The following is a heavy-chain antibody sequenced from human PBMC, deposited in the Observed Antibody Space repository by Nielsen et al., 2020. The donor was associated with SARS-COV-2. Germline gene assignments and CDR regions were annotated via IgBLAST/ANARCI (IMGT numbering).Heavy chain of an antibody. CDR1: GFTFSDYY. Sequence: GESLKISCAASGFTFSDYYMSWIRQAPGKGLEWVSYISSSSYIYYADSVKGRFTISRDNAKNSLYLQMNSLRAEDTAVYYCARLGTAAGLDYWGQGTLVTVSS. V-gene: IGHV3-69-1*01. D-gene: IGHD6-13*01. J-gene: IGHJ4*02. CDR3: ARLGTAAGLDY. CDR2: ISSSSYI.